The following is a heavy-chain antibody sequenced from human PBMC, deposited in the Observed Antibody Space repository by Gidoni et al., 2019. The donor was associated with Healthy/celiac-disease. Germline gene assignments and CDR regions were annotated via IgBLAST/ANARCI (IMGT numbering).Heavy chain of an antibody. CDR3: AKVPPRKYSSSSWGLFDY. D-gene: IGHD6-6*01. J-gene: IGHJ4*02. CDR1: GLTFSSYA. Sequence: EVQLVESGGGLVQPGGSLRLSFAASGLTFSSYAMCWVRQAPGKGLEWVSAISGSGGSTYYADSVKGRFTISRDNSKNTLYLQMNSLRAEDTAVYYCAKVPPRKYSSSSWGLFDYWGQGTLVTVSS. CDR2: ISGSGGST. V-gene: IGHV3-23*04.